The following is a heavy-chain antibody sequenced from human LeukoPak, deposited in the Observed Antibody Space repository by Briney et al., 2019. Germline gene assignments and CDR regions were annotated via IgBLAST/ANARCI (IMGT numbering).Heavy chain of an antibody. CDR3: ARGLLGYCSSTRCYFP. D-gene: IGHD2-2*01. CDR2: INPNSGGT. Sequence: ASVKVSCKASGYTFTGYYMHWVQQAPGQGLEWMGWINPNSGGTNYAQKFQGRVTMTRDTSISTAYMELSRLRSDDTAVYYCARGLLGYCSSTRCYFPWGQGTLVTVSS. V-gene: IGHV1-2*02. CDR1: GYTFTGYY. J-gene: IGHJ4*02.